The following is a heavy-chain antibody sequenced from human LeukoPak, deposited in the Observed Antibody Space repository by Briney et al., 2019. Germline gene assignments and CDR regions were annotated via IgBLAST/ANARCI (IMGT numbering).Heavy chain of an antibody. V-gene: IGHV4-4*07. CDR1: GGSISSYY. CDR3: ARDYPITIFGVVIRTRVWFDP. CDR2: IYTSGST. Sequence: PSETLSLICTVSGGSISSYYWSWIRQPAGKGLEWIGRIYTSGSTNYNPSLKSRVTMSVDTSKNQFSLKLSSVTAADTAVYYCARDYPITIFGVVIRTRVWFDPWGQGTLVTVSS. J-gene: IGHJ5*02. D-gene: IGHD3-3*01.